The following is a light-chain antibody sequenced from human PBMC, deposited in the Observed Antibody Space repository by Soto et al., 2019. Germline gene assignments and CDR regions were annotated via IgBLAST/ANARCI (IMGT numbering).Light chain of an antibody. J-gene: IGKJ2*01. Sequence: DIQMTQSPSTLSASVGDRVTITCRASQSISSHLAWYQQKPWKAPEVLIYDASTLESGVSSRFSGSGSGTKFTLTISNLQPDDFATYFCQQYSSNFYTFGQGTKVEIK. CDR2: DAS. CDR3: QQYSSNFYT. V-gene: IGKV1-5*01. CDR1: QSISSH.